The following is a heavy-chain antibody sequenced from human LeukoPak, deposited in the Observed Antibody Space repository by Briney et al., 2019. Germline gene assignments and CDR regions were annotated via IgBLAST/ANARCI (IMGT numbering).Heavy chain of an antibody. CDR3: ARLAGADYYFGMDV. D-gene: IGHD6-13*01. CDR2: INHSGST. CDR1: GGSFSGYY. V-gene: IGHV4-34*01. J-gene: IGHJ6*02. Sequence: SETLSLTCAVYGGSFSGYYWSWIRQPPGKGLEWIGEINHSGSTNYNPSLKSRVTISVDTSKNRFSLKLSSVTAADTAVYYCARLAGADYYFGMDVWGQGTTVTVSS.